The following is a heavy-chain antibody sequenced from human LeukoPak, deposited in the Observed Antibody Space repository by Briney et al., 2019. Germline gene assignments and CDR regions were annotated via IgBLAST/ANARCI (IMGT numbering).Heavy chain of an antibody. Sequence: SQTLSLTCTVSGGSISSGGYYWSWIRQHPGKGLEWIGYIYYSGSTYYNPSLKSRVTISVDTSKNQFSLKLSSVTAADTAVYYCARVGTMVRGVRIDYWGQGTLVTVSS. CDR2: IYYSGST. J-gene: IGHJ4*02. CDR1: GGSISSGGYY. V-gene: IGHV4-31*03. D-gene: IGHD3-10*01. CDR3: ARVGTMVRGVRIDY.